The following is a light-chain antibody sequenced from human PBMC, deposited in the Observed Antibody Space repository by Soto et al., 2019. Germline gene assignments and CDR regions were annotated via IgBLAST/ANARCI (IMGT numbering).Light chain of an antibody. CDR3: SSYAGSNNLV. CDR2: EVN. V-gene: IGLV2-8*01. CDR1: SSDVGDYNY. J-gene: IGLJ3*02. Sequence: QSALTQPPSASGSPGQSVTISCTGTSSDVGDYNYVSWYQQHPGKAPKLMIYEVNKRPSGVPDRFPGSKSGNTASLTVSGLQAEDEADYYCSSYAGSNNLVFGGGTKLTVL.